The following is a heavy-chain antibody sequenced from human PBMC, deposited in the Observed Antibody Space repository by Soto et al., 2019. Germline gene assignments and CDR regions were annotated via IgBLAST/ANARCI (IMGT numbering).Heavy chain of an antibody. D-gene: IGHD3-3*01. Sequence: PSVKVSCKASGGTFSSYAISCVRQAPGQGIEWMGGIIPIFGTANYAQKFQGRVTITADESTSTAYMELSSLRSEDTAVYYCASTIFGVVIMDYYYGMDVWGQGTTVTVSS. V-gene: IGHV1-69*13. CDR1: GGTFSSYA. CDR2: IIPIFGTA. CDR3: ASTIFGVVIMDYYYGMDV. J-gene: IGHJ6*02.